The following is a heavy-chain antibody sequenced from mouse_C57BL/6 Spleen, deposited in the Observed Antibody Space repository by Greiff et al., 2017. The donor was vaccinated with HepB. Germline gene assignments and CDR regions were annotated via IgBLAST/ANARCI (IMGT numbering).Heavy chain of an antibody. D-gene: IGHD2-4*01. V-gene: IGHV1-26*01. Sequence: VQLQQSGPELVKPGASVKISCKASGYTFTDYYMNWVKQSHGKSLEWIGDINPNNGGTSYNQKFKGKATLTVDKSSSTAYMELRSLTSEDSAVYYCASGRLRHWYFDVWGTGTTVTVSS. CDR1: GYTFTDYY. CDR3: ASGRLRHWYFDV. CDR2: INPNNGGT. J-gene: IGHJ1*03.